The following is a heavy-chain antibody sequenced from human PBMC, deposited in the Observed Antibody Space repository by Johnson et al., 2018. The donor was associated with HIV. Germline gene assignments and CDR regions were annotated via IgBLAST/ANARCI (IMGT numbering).Heavy chain of an antibody. Sequence: QVQLVESGGGVVQPGGSLRLSCAASEFTFSTYGMHWVRQAPGKGLEWVALIRYDGSNKYYADSVKGRFIIFRDNSKNTLYLQMNSLRAEDTAVYYCARDRGVFWNNDYKGDAFDIWGQGTMVTVSS. CDR2: IRYDGSNK. D-gene: IGHD3-3*01. CDR3: ARDRGVFWNNDYKGDAFDI. V-gene: IGHV3-30*02. J-gene: IGHJ3*02. CDR1: EFTFSTYG.